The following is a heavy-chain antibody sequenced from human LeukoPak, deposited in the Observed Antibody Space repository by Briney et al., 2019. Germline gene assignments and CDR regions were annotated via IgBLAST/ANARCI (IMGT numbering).Heavy chain of an antibody. CDR1: GGSISSYY. CDR3: ARGVSLLWFGDVRWFDP. V-gene: IGHV4-59*01. Sequence: SETLSLTCTVSGGSISSYYWSWIRQPPGKGLEWIGYIYYSGSTNYNASLKSRVTISVDTSKNQFSLKLSSVTAADTAVYYCARGVSLLWFGDVRWFDPWGQGTLVTVSS. D-gene: IGHD3-10*01. J-gene: IGHJ5*02. CDR2: IYYSGST.